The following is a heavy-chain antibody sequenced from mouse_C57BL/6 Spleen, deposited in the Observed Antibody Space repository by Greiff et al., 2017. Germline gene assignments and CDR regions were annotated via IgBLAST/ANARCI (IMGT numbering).Heavy chain of an antibody. Sequence: DVMLVESGGGLVKPGGSLKLSCAASGFTFSSYAMSWVRQTPEKRLEWVATISDGGSYTYYPDNVKGRFTISRDNAKNNLYLQMSHLKSDDTAMYYCARETGRGFAYWGQGTLVTVSA. D-gene: IGHD4-1*01. J-gene: IGHJ3*01. CDR3: ARETGRGFAY. CDR1: GFTFSSYA. V-gene: IGHV5-4*01. CDR2: ISDGGSYT.